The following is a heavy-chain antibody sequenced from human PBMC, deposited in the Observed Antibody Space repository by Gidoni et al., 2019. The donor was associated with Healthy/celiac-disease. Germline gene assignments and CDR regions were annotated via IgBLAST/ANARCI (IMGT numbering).Heavy chain of an antibody. D-gene: IGHD3-10*02. CDR3: ARGYVRSSRFDY. CDR2: ISWNSGSI. Sequence: EVQLVASGGGLVQPGRSLRLSCAASGFTFDAYAMPWVRQAPGKGLEWVSGISWNSGSIGYADSVKGRFTISRDNAKNSLYLQMNSLRAEDTALYYCARGYVRSSRFDYWGQGTLVTVSS. CDR1: GFTFDAYA. J-gene: IGHJ4*02. V-gene: IGHV3-9*01.